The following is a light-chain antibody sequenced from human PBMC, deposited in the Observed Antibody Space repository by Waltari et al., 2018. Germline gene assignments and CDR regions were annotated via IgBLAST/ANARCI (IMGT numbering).Light chain of an antibody. V-gene: IGLV3-1*01. CDR1: KLGDQT. Sequence: SYELTQPPSVSVSPGQTASIPCPGVKLGDQTSCWYQQKPGQSPVLVIYQDSKRPSGIPERFSGSNSGNTATLTISGTQAMDEADYYCQAWDSSSLVFGGGTKLTVL. CDR3: QAWDSSSLV. J-gene: IGLJ2*01. CDR2: QDS.